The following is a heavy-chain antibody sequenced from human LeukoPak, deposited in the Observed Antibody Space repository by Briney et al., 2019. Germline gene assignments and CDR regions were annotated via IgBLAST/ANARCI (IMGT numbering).Heavy chain of an antibody. D-gene: IGHD1-14*01. CDR1: GGSISSYY. J-gene: IGHJ3*02. CDR3: ARVESYPLRNAFDI. Sequence: SETLSLTCIVSGGSISSYYWSWIRQPAGKGLEWIGRIYTSGSTNSNPSLKSRVTMSVDTSKNQFSLKLSSVTAADTAVYYCARVESYPLRNAFDIWGQGTMVTVSS. CDR2: IYTSGST. V-gene: IGHV4-4*07.